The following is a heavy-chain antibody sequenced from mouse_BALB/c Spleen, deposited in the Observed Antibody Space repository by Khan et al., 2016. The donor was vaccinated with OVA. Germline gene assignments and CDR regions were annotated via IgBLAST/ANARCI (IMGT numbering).Heavy chain of an antibody. CDR2: IFPGNSDT. Sequence: LLQQSGTFLARPGASVKMSCKASGYSFTSFWIHWVKQRPGQGLEWIGGIFPGNSDTSYNQKFKGKAKLTAVTSASTAYMELSSLTNEDSAVYYCTRGGYGSFAYWGQGTLVTVSA. CDR1: GYSFTSFW. J-gene: IGHJ3*01. V-gene: IGHV1-5*01. CDR3: TRGGYGSFAY. D-gene: IGHD1-2*01.